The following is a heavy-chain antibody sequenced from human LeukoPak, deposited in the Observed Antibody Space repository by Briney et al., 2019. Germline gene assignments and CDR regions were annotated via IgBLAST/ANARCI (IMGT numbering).Heavy chain of an antibody. J-gene: IGHJ4*02. CDR2: INPNSGDT. CDR3: ARDGSLDY. V-gene: IGHV1-2*02. CDR1: EYTLTELS. Sequence: ASVKVSCKVSEYTLTELSMHWVRQAPGKGLEWMGWINPNSGDTNYAQKFQGRVTMTRDTSISTAYMELSRLRSDDTAVYYCARDGSLDYWGQGTLVTVSS.